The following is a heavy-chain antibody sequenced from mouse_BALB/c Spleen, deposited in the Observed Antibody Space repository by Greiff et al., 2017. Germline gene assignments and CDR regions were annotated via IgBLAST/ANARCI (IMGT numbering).Heavy chain of an antibody. J-gene: IGHJ3*01. CDR1: GFSLTSYG. V-gene: IGHV2-9*02. Sequence: VQLHESGPGLVAPSQSLSITCTVSGFSLTSYGVHWVRQPPGKGLEWLGVIWAGGSTNYNSALMSRLSISKDNSKSQVFLKMNSLQTDDTAMYYCARDFYGPLRGWFAYWGQGTLVTVSA. D-gene: IGHD1-1*01. CDR3: ARDFYGPLRGWFAY. CDR2: IWAGGST.